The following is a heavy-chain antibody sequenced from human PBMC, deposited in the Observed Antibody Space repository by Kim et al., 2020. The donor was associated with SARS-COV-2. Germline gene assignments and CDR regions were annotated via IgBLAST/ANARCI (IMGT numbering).Heavy chain of an antibody. CDR3: ARGDYGDYFDY. CDR1: GGTFSSYA. CDR2: IIPIFGTA. D-gene: IGHD4-17*01. J-gene: IGHJ4*02. Sequence: SVKVSCKASGGTFSSYAISWVRQAPGPGLEWMGGIIPIFGTANYAQKFQGRVTITADKSTSTAYMELSSLRSEDTAVYYCARGDYGDYFDYWGQGTLVTVYS. V-gene: IGHV1-69*06.